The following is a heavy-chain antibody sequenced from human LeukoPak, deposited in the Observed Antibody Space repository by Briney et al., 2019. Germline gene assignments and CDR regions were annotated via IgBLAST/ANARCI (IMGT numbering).Heavy chain of an antibody. CDR2: IIPTSGTA. CDR1: GGTFSSYA. J-gene: IGHJ4*02. Sequence: SVKVSCKASGGTFSSYAISWVRQAPGQGLEWMGGIIPTSGTANYAQKFQGRVTITTDESTSTAYMELSSLRSEDTAVYYCARGSYSSSYRFDYWGQGTLVTVSS. CDR3: ARGSYSSSYRFDY. V-gene: IGHV1-69*05. D-gene: IGHD6-6*01.